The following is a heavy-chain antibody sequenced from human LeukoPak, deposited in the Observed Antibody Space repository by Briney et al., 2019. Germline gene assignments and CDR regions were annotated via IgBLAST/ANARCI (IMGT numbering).Heavy chain of an antibody. CDR2: INPNSGGT. D-gene: IGHD7-27*01. J-gene: IGHJ4*02. CDR1: GYTFTGYY. CDR3: ARVRAQTGDQLDY. Sequence: GASVTVSCKASGYTFTGYYMHWVRQAPGQGLEWMGWINPNSGGTNYAQKFQGRVTMTRDTSISTAYMELSRLRSDDTAVYYCARVRAQTGDQLDYWGQGTLVTVSS. V-gene: IGHV1-2*02.